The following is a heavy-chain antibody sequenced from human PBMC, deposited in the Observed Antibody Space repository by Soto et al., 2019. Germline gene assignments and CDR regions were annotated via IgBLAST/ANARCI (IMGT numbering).Heavy chain of an antibody. CDR1: GFTFSSYW. J-gene: IGHJ4*02. V-gene: IGHV3-7*01. CDR2: IKQDGSEK. CDR3: ASPRVRGVMAREYYFDY. Sequence: GGSLRLSCAASGFTFSSYWMSWVRQAPGKGLEWVANIKQDGSEKYYVDSVKGRFTISRDNAKNSLYLQMNSLRAEDTAVYYCASPRVRGVMAREYYFDYWGQGTLVTVSS. D-gene: IGHD3-10*01.